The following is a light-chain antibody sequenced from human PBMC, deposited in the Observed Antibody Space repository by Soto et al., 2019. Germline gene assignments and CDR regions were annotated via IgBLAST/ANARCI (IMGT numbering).Light chain of an antibody. Sequence: EKVMTQSPATLSVSPGERAILSCRASQSVSNNYLAWYQQKPGQAPRLLIYGASNRATGIPDRFSGSGSGTDFTLTISRLEPEDFAVYYCQQYGSSGTFGQGTKVDIK. V-gene: IGKV3-20*01. CDR2: GAS. CDR3: QQYGSSGT. CDR1: QSVSNNY. J-gene: IGKJ1*01.